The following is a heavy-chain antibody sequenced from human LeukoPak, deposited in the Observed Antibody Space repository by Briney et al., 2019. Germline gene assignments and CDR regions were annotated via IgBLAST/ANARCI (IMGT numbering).Heavy chain of an antibody. CDR2: INQDSSEK. D-gene: IGHD3-10*01. V-gene: IGHV3-7*03. Sequence: PGGSLRLSCAASGFTFSNYWMSWVRQAPGKGLEWVANINQDSSEKYYVDSVKGRFTISRDNSKNSLYLQMNSLRTEDTALYYCAKDKVGGYYGSGSYPYYYYYMDVWGKGTTVTISS. CDR1: GFTFSNYW. J-gene: IGHJ6*03. CDR3: AKDKVGGYYGSGSYPYYYYYMDV.